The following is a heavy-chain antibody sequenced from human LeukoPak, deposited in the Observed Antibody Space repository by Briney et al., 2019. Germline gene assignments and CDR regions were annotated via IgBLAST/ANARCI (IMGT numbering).Heavy chain of an antibody. CDR2: ISGSGGST. Sequence: GGSLRLSCAASGFTFSSCAMSWVRQAPGKGLEWVSAISGSGGSTYYADSVRGRFTISRDNSKNTLYLQMNSLRAEDTAVYYCAKSVEAQDDFWSGYADYWGQGTLVTVSA. CDR3: AKSVEAQDDFWSGYADY. V-gene: IGHV3-23*01. J-gene: IGHJ4*02. CDR1: GFTFSSCA. D-gene: IGHD3-3*01.